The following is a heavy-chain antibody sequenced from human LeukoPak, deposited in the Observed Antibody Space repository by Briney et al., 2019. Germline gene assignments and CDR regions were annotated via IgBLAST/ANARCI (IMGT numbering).Heavy chain of an antibody. J-gene: IGHJ5*02. CDR2: ISSSSSSYI. Sequence: GGSLRLSCAASGFTFSSYSMNWARQAPGKGLEWVSSISSSSSSYIYYADSVKGRFTISRDNAKNSLYLQMNSLRAEDTAVYYCARDVLSSNWFDPWGQGTLVTVSS. CDR1: GFTFSSYS. CDR3: ARDVLSSNWFDP. V-gene: IGHV3-21*01. D-gene: IGHD6-13*01.